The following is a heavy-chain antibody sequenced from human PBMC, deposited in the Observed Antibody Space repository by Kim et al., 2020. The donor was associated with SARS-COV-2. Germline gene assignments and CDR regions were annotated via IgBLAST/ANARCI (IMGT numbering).Heavy chain of an antibody. CDR1: GGSFSGYY. CDR2: INHSGST. V-gene: IGHV4-34*01. D-gene: IGHD4-17*01. CDR3: ARGLRLYGMDV. J-gene: IGHJ6*02. Sequence: SETLSLTCAVYGGSFSGYYWSWIRQPPGKGLEWIGEINHSGSTNHNPSLKSRVTISVDTSKNQFSLKLSSVTAADTAVYYCARGLRLYGMDVWGQGTTVTVSS.